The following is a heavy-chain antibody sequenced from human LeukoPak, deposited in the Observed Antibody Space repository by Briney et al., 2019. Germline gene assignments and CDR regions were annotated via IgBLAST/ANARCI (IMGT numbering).Heavy chain of an antibody. Sequence: SETLSLTCAVYGGSFSGYYWTWIRQPPGKGLEWIGEIIDTGSTKYNSSLKSRVTISVDTSMSQFSLSLDSVTAADTAVYYCARGLASGYPPIPFDYWGQGTLVTVSS. CDR3: ARGLASGYPPIPFDY. D-gene: IGHD3-3*01. V-gene: IGHV4-34*12. CDR1: GGSFSGYY. CDR2: IIDTGST. J-gene: IGHJ4*02.